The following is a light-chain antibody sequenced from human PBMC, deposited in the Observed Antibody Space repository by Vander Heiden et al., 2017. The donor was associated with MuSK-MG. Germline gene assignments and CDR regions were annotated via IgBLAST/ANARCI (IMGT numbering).Light chain of an antibody. CDR2: GAS. Sequence: EIVMTQSPATLSVSPGERATLSCRASQSVSSNLAWYQQKPGQAPRLLIYGASTRATGIQARFSGSGDGTEFTLTISSRQSEDFEVYYCQQYNNWPPRYTFGQGTKLEIK. V-gene: IGKV3-15*01. J-gene: IGKJ2*01. CDR3: QQYNNWPPRYT. CDR1: QSVSSN.